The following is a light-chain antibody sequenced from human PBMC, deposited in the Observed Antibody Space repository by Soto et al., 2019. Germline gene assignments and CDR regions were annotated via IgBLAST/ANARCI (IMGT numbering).Light chain of an antibody. Sequence: DIQMTQSPSSLSASVGDRVTISCRASQSIRNYVSWYQQKPGTAPKLLIRAASTLQSGVPSRFSGSRSGTDFTLTISSLQIEDFATYFWQQTDSTPQTFGQGTNVEI. CDR1: QSIRNY. J-gene: IGKJ1*01. CDR2: AAS. V-gene: IGKV1-39*01. CDR3: QQTDSTPQT.